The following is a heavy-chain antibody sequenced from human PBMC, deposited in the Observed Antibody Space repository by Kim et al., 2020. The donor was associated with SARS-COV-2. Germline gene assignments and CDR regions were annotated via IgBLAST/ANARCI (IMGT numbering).Heavy chain of an antibody. CDR3: AKARVGYSVNWFYP. J-gene: IGHJ5*02. Sequence: ADSGKGRFTISRDNSKHTMYLQMNSLRAWHTAVYYCAKARVGYSVNWFYPWGQGTLVTVSS. V-gene: IGHV3-23*01. D-gene: IGHD3-22*01.